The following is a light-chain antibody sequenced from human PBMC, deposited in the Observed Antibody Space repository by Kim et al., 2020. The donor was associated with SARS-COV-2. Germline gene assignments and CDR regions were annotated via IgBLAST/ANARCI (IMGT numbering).Light chain of an antibody. CDR1: RVSIPSTC. CDR3: QSYDSSNHPWV. J-gene: IGLJ3*02. CDR2: EDN. V-gene: IGLV6-57*03. Sequence: TTPCPRSRVSIPSTCVQWYRQRPGRAPTTVIYEDNQRPSGVPDRFSGSIDSSSNSASLTISGLKTEDEADYYCQSYDSSNHPWVFGGGTQLTVL.